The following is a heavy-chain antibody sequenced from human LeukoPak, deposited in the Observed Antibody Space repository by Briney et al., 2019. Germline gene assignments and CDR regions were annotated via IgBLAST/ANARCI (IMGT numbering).Heavy chain of an antibody. CDR2: IYYSGST. D-gene: IGHD2-15*01. J-gene: IGHJ4*02. CDR1: GGSISSYY. CDR3: ARSGCSGGSCYSGYYFDY. Sequence: SETLSLTCTVSGGSISSYYWSWIRQPPGKGLEWIGYIYYSGSTNYNPSLKSRVTISVDTSKNQFSLKLSSVTAADTAVYYCARSGCSGGSCYSGYYFDYWGLGTLVTVSS. V-gene: IGHV4-59*12.